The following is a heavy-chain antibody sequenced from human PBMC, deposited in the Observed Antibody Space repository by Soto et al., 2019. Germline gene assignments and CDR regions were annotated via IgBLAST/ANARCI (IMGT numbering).Heavy chain of an antibody. CDR1: GFTFDDYA. V-gene: IGHV3-9*01. Sequence: ESGGGLVQPGRSLRLSCAASGFTFDDYAMHWVRQAPGKGLEWVSGISWSGDNMAYADSVKGRFITSRDNVKNSLYLQMNSLRVEDPALYHCVKVSYSSLTTLGSAFDVWGQGTMVTV. CDR2: ISWSGDNM. D-gene: IGHD4-4*01. CDR3: VKVSYSSLTTLGSAFDV. J-gene: IGHJ3*01.